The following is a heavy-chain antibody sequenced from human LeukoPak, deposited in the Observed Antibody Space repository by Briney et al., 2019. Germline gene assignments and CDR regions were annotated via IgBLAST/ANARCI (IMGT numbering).Heavy chain of an antibody. CDR2: ISSSSSYI. CDR1: GFTFSSYS. D-gene: IGHD7-27*01. J-gene: IGHJ4*02. Sequence: KPGGSLRLSCAASGFTFSSYSMNWVRQAPGKGLEWVSSISSSSSYIYYADSVKGRFTISRDTSKNTLYLQMISLRAEDTAVYYCARVALSGGDFDYWGQGTLVTVSS. V-gene: IGHV3-21*01. CDR3: ARVALSGGDFDY.